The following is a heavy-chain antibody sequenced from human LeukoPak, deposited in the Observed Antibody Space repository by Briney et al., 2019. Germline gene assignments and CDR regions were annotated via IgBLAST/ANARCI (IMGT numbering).Heavy chain of an antibody. CDR3: TTEGPMIAFDI. J-gene: IGHJ3*02. Sequence: GGSLRLSCAASGFTFSNAWMRWVRQAPGKGVEWVGRIKSKTDGGTTDYAEAVKGKFNSSREETKNTVNMQIDSLKTEDTAVYYCTTEGPMIAFDIWGQGTMVTVSS. CDR2: IKSKTDGGTT. CDR1: GFTFSNAW. V-gene: IGHV3-15*01. D-gene: IGHD3-16*01.